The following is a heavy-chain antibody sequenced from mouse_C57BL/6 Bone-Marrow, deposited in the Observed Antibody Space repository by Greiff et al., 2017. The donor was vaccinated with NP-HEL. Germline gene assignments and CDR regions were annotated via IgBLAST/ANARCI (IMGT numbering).Heavy chain of an antibody. J-gene: IGHJ4*01. CDR1: GYTFTSYT. V-gene: IGHV1-4*01. D-gene: IGHD1-1*02. Sequence: QVQLQQSGAELARPGASVKMSCKASGYTFTSYTMHWVKQRPGQSLEWIGYINPSSGYTKYNQKFKDKATLTADKSSSTAYMQLSSLTSEDSAVYYCARWGWYYAMDYWGQGTSVTVSS. CDR3: ARWGWYYAMDY. CDR2: INPSSGYT.